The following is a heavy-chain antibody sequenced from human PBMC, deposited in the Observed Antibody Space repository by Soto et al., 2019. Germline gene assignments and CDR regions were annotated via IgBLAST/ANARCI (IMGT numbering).Heavy chain of an antibody. D-gene: IGHD3-3*01. J-gene: IGHJ6*04. V-gene: IGHV1-69*13. CDR3: PRHYVVLDFCSGYYRYYGMDV. CDR2: IIPIFGTA. CDR1: GGTFSSYA. Sequence: SVKVSCKASGGTFSSYAISWVRQAPGQGLEWMRGIIPIFGTAHYAQKFQGRVTITADESSSSAYMEVCSLRSEDTAVYYCPRHYVVLDFCSGYYRYYGMDVCRKGNTVTVYS.